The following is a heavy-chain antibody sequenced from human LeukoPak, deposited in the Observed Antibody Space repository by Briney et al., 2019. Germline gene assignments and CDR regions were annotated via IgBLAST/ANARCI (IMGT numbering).Heavy chain of an antibody. J-gene: IGHJ4*02. CDR2: ISGSGGST. CDR1: GFTFSSYA. V-gene: IGHV3-23*01. CDR3: AKSSYYYDSSGYYD. D-gene: IGHD3-22*01. Sequence: GGSLRLSCAASGFTFSSYAMSWVRQAPGKGLEWVSAISGSGGSTYYADSVKGRFTISRDNSKNTLYLQMNSLRAEDTTVYYCAKSSYYYDSSGYYDWGQGTLVTVSS.